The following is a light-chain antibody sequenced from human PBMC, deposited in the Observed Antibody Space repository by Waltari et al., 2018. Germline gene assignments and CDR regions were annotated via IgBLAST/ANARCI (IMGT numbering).Light chain of an antibody. V-gene: IGKV3-20*01. J-gene: IGKJ1*01. CDR3: QKYGTRPAT. CDR2: DAI. CDR1: QSVGRT. Sequence: EIVLKHPPASLSLSPGDRATLSCRASQSVGRTLAWYPNGPGQAPRLLIYDAITRAPGIPDRFSGSGTGTDFSLSISRLEPEDFAVYYCQKYGTRPATFGQGTKVEVK.